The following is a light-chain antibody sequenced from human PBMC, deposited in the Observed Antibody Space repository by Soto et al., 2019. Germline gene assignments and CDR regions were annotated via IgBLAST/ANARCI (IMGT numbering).Light chain of an antibody. V-gene: IGKV3-20*01. CDR3: QQYDSSPYT. Sequence: EIVLTQSPGTLSLSPGERATLSCRCSQSVSSTYLAWYQQRPGQAPRLLIYGASSRETGIPDTFSGSGSGTDFTLTISRLEPEDFAVYYCQQYDSSPYTFGQGTRLEIK. CDR2: GAS. J-gene: IGKJ5*01. CDR1: QSVSSTY.